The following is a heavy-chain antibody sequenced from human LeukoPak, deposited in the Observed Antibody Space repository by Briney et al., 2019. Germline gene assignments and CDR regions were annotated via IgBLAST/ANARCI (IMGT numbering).Heavy chain of an antibody. CDR1: GGTFSSYA. V-gene: IGHV1-69*05. CDR2: IIPIFGTA. J-gene: IGHJ6*03. Sequence: ASVKVSCKASGGTFSSYAISLVRQAPGQGLEWMGRIIPIFGTANYAQKFQGRVTITTDGSTSTAYMELSSLRSEDTAVYYCARDHYYYYYMDVWGKGTTVTVSS. CDR3: ARDHYYYYYMDV.